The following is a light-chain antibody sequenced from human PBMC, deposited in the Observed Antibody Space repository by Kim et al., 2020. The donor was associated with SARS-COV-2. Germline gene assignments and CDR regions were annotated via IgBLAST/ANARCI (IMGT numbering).Light chain of an antibody. Sequence: SYELTQPPSVSVAPGNTASITCGGDDIGSKSVHWYQQKPGQAPVLVIYYDNNRPSGIPERFSGSKYGNTATLTISRVEAGDEADYYCQVWDSTSYHVVFGGGTKVTVL. CDR1: DIGSKS. J-gene: IGLJ3*02. CDR3: QVWDSTSYHVV. V-gene: IGLV3-21*04. CDR2: YDN.